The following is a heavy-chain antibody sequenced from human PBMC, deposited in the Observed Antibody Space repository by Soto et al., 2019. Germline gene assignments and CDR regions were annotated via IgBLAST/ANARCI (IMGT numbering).Heavy chain of an antibody. CDR2: ISYDGSNR. D-gene: IGHD3-22*01. Sequence: VQLLESGGGLVQPGGSLRLSCAASGFTFSSYAMSWVRQAPGKGLEWVAVISYDGSNRYYADSVKGRFTISRDNSKNTLYLQMNSLRAEDTAVYYCANGGSGYFWRVDHWGQGTLVTVSS. CDR3: ANGGSGYFWRVDH. V-gene: IGHV3-30*18. CDR1: GFTFSSYA. J-gene: IGHJ4*02.